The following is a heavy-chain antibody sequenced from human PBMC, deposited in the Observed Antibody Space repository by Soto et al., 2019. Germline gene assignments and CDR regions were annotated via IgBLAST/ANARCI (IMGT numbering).Heavy chain of an antibody. CDR2: ISYDGSNK. D-gene: IGHD2-15*01. V-gene: IGHV3-30*18. Sequence: GGSLRLSCAASGFTFSSYGMHWVRQAPGKGLEWVAVISYDGSNKYYADSVKGRFTISRDNSKNTLYLQMNSLRAEDTAVYYCAKDFGPVVVAATPTYWGQGTLVTVSS. CDR3: AKDFGPVVVAATPTY. J-gene: IGHJ4*02. CDR1: GFTFSSYG.